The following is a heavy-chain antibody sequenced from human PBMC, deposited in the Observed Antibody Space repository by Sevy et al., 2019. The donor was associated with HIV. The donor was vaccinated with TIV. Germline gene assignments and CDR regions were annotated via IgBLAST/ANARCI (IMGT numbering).Heavy chain of an antibody. V-gene: IGHV1-18*01. CDR1: GYTFTSYG. J-gene: IGHJ5*02. CDR3: ARSTQVAGRSNWFDP. D-gene: IGHD6-19*01. Sequence: ASVKVSCKASGYTFTSYGISWVRQAPGQGLEWMGWISTYNTVRNSAQKFHDRVTMTIDTSTSTAYMELRGLRSDYTAVYYCARSTQVAGRSNWFDPWGQGTLVTVS. CDR2: ISTYNTVR.